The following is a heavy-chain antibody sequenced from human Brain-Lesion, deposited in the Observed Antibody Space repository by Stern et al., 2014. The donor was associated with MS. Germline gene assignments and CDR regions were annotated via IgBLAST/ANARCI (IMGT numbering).Heavy chain of an antibody. Sequence: QVQLVQSGAEVKKPGASVKVSCKASGYTFTGYYMHWVRQAPGQGLEWMGWINPKSGGTNYAQKFQGWVTMTRDTSFNTAYMELSRLRSDDTAVYYCATYYYDSTGYNDFWGQGTLVTVSS. D-gene: IGHD3-22*01. V-gene: IGHV1-2*04. CDR1: GYTFTGYY. CDR2: INPKSGGT. J-gene: IGHJ4*02. CDR3: ATYYYDSTGYNDF.